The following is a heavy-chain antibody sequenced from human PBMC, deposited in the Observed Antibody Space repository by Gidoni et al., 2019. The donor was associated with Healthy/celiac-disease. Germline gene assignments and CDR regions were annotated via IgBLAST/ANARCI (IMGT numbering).Heavy chain of an antibody. CDR2: IYYSGST. V-gene: IGHV4-39*01. J-gene: IGHJ4*02. D-gene: IGHD6-19*01. CDR1: GCSISSSSYY. Sequence: QLQLQASCPGLVKPSETLSLTCTVSGCSISSSSYYWGWIRQPPGKGLEWSGSIYYSGSTYYNPSLKSRVTISVDTSKNQFSLKLSSVTAADTAVYYCASAGYSSGSDWGQGTLVTVSS. CDR3: ASAGYSSGSD.